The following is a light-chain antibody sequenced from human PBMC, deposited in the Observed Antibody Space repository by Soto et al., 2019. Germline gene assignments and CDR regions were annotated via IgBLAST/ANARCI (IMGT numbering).Light chain of an antibody. V-gene: IGKV3-11*01. CDR3: HQRQSWPRT. Sequence: EIVLTQSPATLSSFPGDRVTLSCRASQAVNTRLAWYQHKPGQAPRLLIYLASNRAAGVPARFSGSGSGTDFTLTISYVEPEDFAVYYCHQRQSWPRTFGQGTKVDIK. CDR2: LAS. J-gene: IGKJ1*01. CDR1: QAVNTR.